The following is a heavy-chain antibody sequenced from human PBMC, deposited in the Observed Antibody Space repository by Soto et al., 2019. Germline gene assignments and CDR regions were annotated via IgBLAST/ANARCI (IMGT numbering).Heavy chain of an antibody. CDR3: ARAHIVVVTAFTNWFDP. CDR1: GGSISSGDYY. J-gene: IGHJ5*02. Sequence: SETLSLTCTVSGGSISSGDYYWSWIRQPPGKGLEWIGYIYYSGSTYYNPPLKSRVTISVDTSKNQFSLKLSSVTAADTAVYYCARAHIVVVTAFTNWFDPWGQGTLVTVSS. D-gene: IGHD2-21*02. CDR2: IYYSGST. V-gene: IGHV4-30-4*01.